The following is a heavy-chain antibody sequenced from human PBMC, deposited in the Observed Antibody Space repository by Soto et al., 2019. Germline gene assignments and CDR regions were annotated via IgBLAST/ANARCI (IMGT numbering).Heavy chain of an antibody. CDR1: GFTFSSYA. CDR3: AKDQLAVAGLNWLDP. Sequence: PGGSLRLSCAASGFTFSSYAMSWVRQAPGKGLEWVSVISGSGGSTYYADSVKGRFTISRDNSKNTLYLQMNSLRAEDTAVYYCAKDQLAVAGLNWLDPWGQGTLVTVSS. J-gene: IGHJ5*02. D-gene: IGHD6-19*01. V-gene: IGHV3-23*01. CDR2: ISGSGGST.